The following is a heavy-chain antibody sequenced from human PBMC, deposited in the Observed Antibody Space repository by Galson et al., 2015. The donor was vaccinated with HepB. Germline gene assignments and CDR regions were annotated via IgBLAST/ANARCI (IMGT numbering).Heavy chain of an antibody. CDR3: AKDIFLGGVGAEPYFDY. CDR1: GFTFDDYA. V-gene: IGHV3-9*01. J-gene: IGHJ4*02. D-gene: IGHD1-26*01. CDR2: ISWNSGSI. Sequence: SLRLSCAASGFTFDDYAMHWVRQAPGKGLEWVSGISWNSGSIGYADSVKGRFTISRENAKNSLYLQMNSLRAEDTALYYCAKDIFLGGVGAEPYFDYWGQGTLVTVSS.